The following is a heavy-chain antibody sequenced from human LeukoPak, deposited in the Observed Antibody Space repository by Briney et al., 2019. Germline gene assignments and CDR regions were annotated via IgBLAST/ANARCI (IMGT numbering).Heavy chain of an antibody. CDR3: ARGWTSGYAIDY. CDR2: IKQDGSEK. CDR1: GFTFSSYW. J-gene: IGHJ4*02. D-gene: IGHD3-22*01. V-gene: IGHV3-7*01. Sequence: GGSLGLSCATSGFTFSSYWMSWVRQAPGKGLEWVANIKQDGSEKYYVDSVKGRFTVSRDNTKNSLSLQMNGLRAEDTAVYYCARGWTSGYAIDYWGQGTLVTVSS.